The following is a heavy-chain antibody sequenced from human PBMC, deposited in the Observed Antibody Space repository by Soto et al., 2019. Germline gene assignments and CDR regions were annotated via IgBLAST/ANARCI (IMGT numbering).Heavy chain of an antibody. J-gene: IGHJ4*02. V-gene: IGHV1-69*14. CDR1: GDIFSGYS. Sequence: QVQLVQSGAEVKKPGSSVKVSCKTSGDIFSGYSISWVRQAPGQGLEWMGGIIPIFSTTNYAQRFHGRVTITADKSTSTVYMELYSLKSEDTAVYYCARDLGSGYDPGDYWGQGTLVTVSS. D-gene: IGHD5-12*01. CDR2: IIPIFSTT. CDR3: ARDLGSGYDPGDY.